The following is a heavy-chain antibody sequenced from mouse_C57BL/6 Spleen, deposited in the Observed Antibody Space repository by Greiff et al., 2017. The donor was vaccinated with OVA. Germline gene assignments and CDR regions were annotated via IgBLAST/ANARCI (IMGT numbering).Heavy chain of an antibody. CDR2: IRNKANNHAT. J-gene: IGHJ4*01. V-gene: IGHV6-6*01. Sequence: EVNVVESGGGLVQPGGSMKLSCAASGFTFSNAWMDWVRQSPEKGLEWVAEIRNKANNHATYYAESVKGRFTISRDDSKSSVYLQMNSLRAEDTGIYYCTRSYGKGAMDYWGQGTSVTVSS. CDR3: TRSYGKGAMDY. CDR1: GFTFSNAW. D-gene: IGHD2-1*01.